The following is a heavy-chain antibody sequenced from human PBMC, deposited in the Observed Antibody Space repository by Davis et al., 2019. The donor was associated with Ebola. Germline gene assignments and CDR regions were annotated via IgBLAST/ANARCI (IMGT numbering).Heavy chain of an antibody. J-gene: IGHJ5*02. CDR2: INHSGST. Sequence: SQTLSLTCAVYGGSFSGYYWSWIRQPPGKGLEWIGEINHSGSTNYNPSLKSRVTISVDTSKNQFSLKVSSVTAADTAVYYCARVKQWLVAAGWFDPWGQGTLVTVSS. V-gene: IGHV4-34*01. D-gene: IGHD6-19*01. CDR3: ARVKQWLVAAGWFDP. CDR1: GGSFSGYY.